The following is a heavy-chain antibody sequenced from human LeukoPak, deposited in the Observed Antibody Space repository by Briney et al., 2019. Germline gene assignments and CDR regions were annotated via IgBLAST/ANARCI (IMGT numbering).Heavy chain of an antibody. D-gene: IGHD6-19*01. J-gene: IGHJ4*02. CDR1: GVTFTNYA. V-gene: IGHV3-23*01. CDR2: ISGSGTA. Sequence: PGGSLILSCAVSGVTFTNYAMTWVRQAPGKGLEWVSTISGSGTAYYADSVKGRFTISRNNSNNTLYLRMNSLRSDDTAIYYCAKSLRAIAVAGTTLDSWGQGTLVTVSS. CDR3: AKSLRAIAVAGTTLDS.